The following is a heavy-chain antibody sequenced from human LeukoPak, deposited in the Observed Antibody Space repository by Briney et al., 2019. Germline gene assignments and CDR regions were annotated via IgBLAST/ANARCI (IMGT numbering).Heavy chain of an antibody. J-gene: IGHJ5*02. CDR1: GYTFTSYY. V-gene: IGHV1-46*01. CDR3: ARDHGGLVAARRLYNWFDP. CDR2: INPSGGST. D-gene: IGHD2-15*01. Sequence: GASVKVSCKASGYTFTSYYMHWVRQAPGQGLEWMGIINPSGGSTSYAQKFQGRVTMTRGTSTSTVYMELSSLRSEDTAVYYCARDHGGLVAARRLYNWFDPWGQGTLVTVSS.